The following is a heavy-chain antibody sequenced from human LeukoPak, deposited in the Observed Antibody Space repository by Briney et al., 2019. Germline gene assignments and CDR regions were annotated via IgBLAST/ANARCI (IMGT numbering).Heavy chain of an antibody. Sequence: GGSLRLSCAASGFTFSRYGMHWVRQTPGKGLEWVAVISYDGSNKYYADSVKGRFTISRDNSKNTLYLQMNSLRAEDTAVYYCARDLYGFDYWGQGTLVTVSS. V-gene: IGHV3-30*03. D-gene: IGHD2-2*02. CDR2: ISYDGSNK. J-gene: IGHJ4*02. CDR1: GFTFSRYG. CDR3: ARDLYGFDY.